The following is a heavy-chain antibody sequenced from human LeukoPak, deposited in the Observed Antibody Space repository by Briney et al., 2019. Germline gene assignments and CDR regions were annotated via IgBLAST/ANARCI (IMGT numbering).Heavy chain of an antibody. J-gene: IGHJ4*02. V-gene: IGHV4-38-2*02. Sequence: SETLSLTCTVSGYSISSGYYWGWIRQPPGKGLEWIGSIYHSGSTYYNPSLKSRVTISVDTSKNQFSLKLSSVTAADTAVYYCAREPVAGTLDYWGQGTLATVSS. D-gene: IGHD6-19*01. CDR2: IYHSGST. CDR3: AREPVAGTLDY. CDR1: GYSISSGYY.